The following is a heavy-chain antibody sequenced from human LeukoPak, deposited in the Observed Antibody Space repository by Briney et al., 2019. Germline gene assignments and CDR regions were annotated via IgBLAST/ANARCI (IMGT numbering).Heavy chain of an antibody. Sequence: GGSLRLSCAASGFTFSSYSMTWVRQAPGKGLEWVSYISSSSSTIYYADSVKGRFTISRDNAKNSLYLQMNSLRDEDTAVYYCARDLSYSSSSRSFDYWGQGTLVTVSS. CDR2: ISSSSSTI. CDR3: ARDLSYSSSSRSFDY. J-gene: IGHJ4*02. CDR1: GFTFSSYS. V-gene: IGHV3-48*02. D-gene: IGHD6-6*01.